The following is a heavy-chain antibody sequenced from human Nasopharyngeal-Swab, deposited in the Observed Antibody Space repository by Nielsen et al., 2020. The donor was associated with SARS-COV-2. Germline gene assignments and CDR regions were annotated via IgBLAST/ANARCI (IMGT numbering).Heavy chain of an antibody. CDR3: AAGYDERSYSRSWFDAFDV. CDR2: ISYSGAT. J-gene: IGHJ3*01. Sequence: SETPSLTCSVSGGSINNFYWTWIRQPPGKGLEWIAYISYSGATNYDPSLKSRVTISRDTSKNEVSLKLNSVTAADTAVYYCAAGYDERSYSRSWFDAFDVWGQGTVVTVSS. CDR1: GGSINNFY. D-gene: IGHD6-13*01. V-gene: IGHV4-59*08.